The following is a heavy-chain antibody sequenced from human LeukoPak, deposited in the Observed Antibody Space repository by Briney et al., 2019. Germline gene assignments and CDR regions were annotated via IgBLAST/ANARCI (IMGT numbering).Heavy chain of an antibody. Sequence: GRSLRLSCTASGFTFGDYAMGWVRQAPGKGLEWVGFIRSKAYGGTTEYAASVKGRFTISRDDSKSIAYLQMNSLKTEDTAVYYCTSPAYDHVWGSSDYWGQGTLVTVSS. V-gene: IGHV3-49*04. CDR3: TSPAYDHVWGSSDY. J-gene: IGHJ4*02. CDR2: IRSKAYGGTT. CDR1: GFTFGDYA. D-gene: IGHD3-16*01.